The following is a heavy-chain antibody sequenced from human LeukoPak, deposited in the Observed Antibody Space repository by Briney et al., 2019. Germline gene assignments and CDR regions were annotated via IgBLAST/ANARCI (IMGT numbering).Heavy chain of an antibody. D-gene: IGHD4-17*01. CDR3: ARDRLGGDLTGESLY. Sequence: ASVKVSCKASGSPFYNFGLTWVRQAPGQGLEWMGWINAYNGNTHYAQKFRGRLTMTTDTSTTTAYLELRSLKSDDTAVYYCARDRLGGDLTGESLYWGQGTLVTVSS. CDR2: INAYNGNT. CDR1: GSPFYNFG. J-gene: IGHJ4*02. V-gene: IGHV1-18*01.